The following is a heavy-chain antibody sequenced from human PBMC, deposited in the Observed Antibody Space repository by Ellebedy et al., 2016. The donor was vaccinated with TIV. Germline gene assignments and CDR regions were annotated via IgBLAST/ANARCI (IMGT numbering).Heavy chain of an antibody. V-gene: IGHV4-30-2*01. Sequence: SETLSLXXAVSGGSISSGGYSWSWIRQPPGKGLEWIGYIYHSGSTYYNPSLKSRVTISVDRSKNQFSLKLSSVTAADTAVYYCAGSSSGYYYFDYWGQGTLVTVSS. CDR1: GGSISSGGYS. CDR2: IYHSGST. J-gene: IGHJ4*02. CDR3: AGSSSGYYYFDY. D-gene: IGHD3-22*01.